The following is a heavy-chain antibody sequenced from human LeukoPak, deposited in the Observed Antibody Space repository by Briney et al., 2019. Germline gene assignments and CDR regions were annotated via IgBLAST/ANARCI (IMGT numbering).Heavy chain of an antibody. CDR1: GGSISRSTYY. J-gene: IGHJ6*02. CDR3: ARHLPYYYHYGLDV. Sequence: SETLSLTCTVSGGSISRSTYYWGWIRQPPGKGLEWIGSIYYSGNTYYNPSLKSRVTISIDTSKNQFSLSLSSVTAADTAVYYCARHLPYYYHYGLDVWGQGTTVTLSS. V-gene: IGHV4-39*01. CDR2: IYYSGNT.